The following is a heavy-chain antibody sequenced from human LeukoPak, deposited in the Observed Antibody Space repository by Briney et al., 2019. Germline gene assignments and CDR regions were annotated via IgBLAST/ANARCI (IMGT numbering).Heavy chain of an antibody. Sequence: SETLSLTCAVYGGSFSGYYWSWIRQPPGKGLEWIGEINHSGSTNYNPSLKSRVTISVDTSKNQFSLKLSSVTAADTAVYYCARSIFGAFDYWGQGTLVTVSS. V-gene: IGHV4-34*01. CDR2: INHSGST. J-gene: IGHJ4*02. CDR1: GGSFSGYY. CDR3: ARSIFGAFDY. D-gene: IGHD3-3*02.